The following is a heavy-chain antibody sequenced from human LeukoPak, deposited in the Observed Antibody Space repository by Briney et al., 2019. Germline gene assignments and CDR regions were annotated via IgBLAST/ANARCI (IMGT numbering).Heavy chain of an antibody. D-gene: IGHD3-22*01. V-gene: IGHV3-66*01. CDR2: IYSGGST. Sequence: GGSLRLSCAASGFTVSSNYMSWVRQAPGKGLEWVSVIYSGGSTYYADSVKGRFTISRDNSKNTLYLQMHSLRAEDTAVYYCASALVRGYYYDSSGDYWGQGTLVTVSS. CDR3: ASALVRGYYYDSSGDY. CDR1: GFTVSSNY. J-gene: IGHJ4*02.